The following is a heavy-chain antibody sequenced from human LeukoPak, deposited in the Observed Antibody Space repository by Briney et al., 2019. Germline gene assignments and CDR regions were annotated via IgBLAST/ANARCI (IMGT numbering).Heavy chain of an antibody. J-gene: IGHJ5*02. CDR1: GGSISDYY. V-gene: IGHV4-4*08. Sequence: SETLSLTCTVSGGSISDYYWNWIRQPPGKGLEWVGYIHTSGRTNSNPSLQSRVSISVDTSKNQFSLKLSSVTAADTAVYYCARGGVTIFRTFDPWGQGTLVTVSS. CDR2: IHTSGRT. D-gene: IGHD3-9*01. CDR3: ARGGVTIFRTFDP.